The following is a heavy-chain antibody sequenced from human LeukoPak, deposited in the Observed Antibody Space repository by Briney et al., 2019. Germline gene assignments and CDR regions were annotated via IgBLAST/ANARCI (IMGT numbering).Heavy chain of an antibody. D-gene: IGHD4-11*01. V-gene: IGHV1-8*03. CDR1: GYTFTNFD. J-gene: IGHJ4*02. CDR2: MNPNTGNA. Sequence: ASVKVSCKASGYTFTNFDINWVRQATGQGLEWMGWMNPNTGNAGYAQKFQDRVTITWDASISTAYMDLSGLRSEDTAVYYCARVGYSNSYDYWGQGTLVPVSS. CDR3: ARVGYSNSYDY.